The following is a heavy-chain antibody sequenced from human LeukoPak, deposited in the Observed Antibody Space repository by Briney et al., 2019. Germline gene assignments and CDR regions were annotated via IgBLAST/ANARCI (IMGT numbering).Heavy chain of an antibody. CDR1: GGPLTRSLSY. Sequence: ASETLSLTCTVSGGPLTRSLSYWGWIRRPPGKGLEWIGNIYYTGSTDYSPSFESRAAMSVDTSKNQFSLQLRSVTAADTAVYYCARLNSGYEDYYFDDWGQGTLVTVSS. J-gene: IGHJ4*02. V-gene: IGHV4-39*01. D-gene: IGHD5-12*01. CDR3: ARLNSGYEDYYFDD. CDR2: IYYTGST.